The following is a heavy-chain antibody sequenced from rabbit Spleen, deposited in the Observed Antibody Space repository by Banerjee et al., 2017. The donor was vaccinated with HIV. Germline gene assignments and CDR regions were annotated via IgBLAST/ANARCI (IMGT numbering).Heavy chain of an antibody. CDR3: ARDPVNDNGIFYFNL. CDR2: IDCLSSGST. J-gene: IGHJ4*01. V-gene: IGHV1S45*01. D-gene: IGHD5-1*01. Sequence: QEQLVESGGGLVQPGASLTLTCTASGFSFSSGDDMCWVRQAPGKGLEWIGCIDCLSSGSTKYASWAKGRFTISKTSSTTVTLQMTSLTAADTATYFCARDPVNDNGIFYFNLWGPGTLVTVS. CDR1: GFSFSSGDD.